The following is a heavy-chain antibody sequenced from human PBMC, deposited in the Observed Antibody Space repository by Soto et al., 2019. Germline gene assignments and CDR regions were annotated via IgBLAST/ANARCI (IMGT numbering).Heavy chain of an antibody. D-gene: IGHD1-26*01. CDR1: GYTFTGYD. J-gene: IGHJ3*01. CDR2: MNLKSGNT. CDR3: AIPWAEVGTTPPVFDV. V-gene: IGHV1-8*01. Sequence: ASVKVSCKASGYTFTGYDLNWVRQAAGQGLEWMGWMNLKSGNTGYAQNFQGRVTMTRNTSMSTAYMELSSLRSEDTAVYYCAIPWAEVGTTPPVFDVWGQGTMVAASS.